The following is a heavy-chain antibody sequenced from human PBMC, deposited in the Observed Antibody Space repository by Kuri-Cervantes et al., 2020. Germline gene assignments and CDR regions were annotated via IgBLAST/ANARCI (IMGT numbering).Heavy chain of an antibody. D-gene: IGHD4-17*01. CDR1: GYTFTRYD. V-gene: IGHV1-8*01. Sequence: ASVKVSCKASGYTFTRYDINWVRQATGQGLEWMGWMNPDSGNAGYAQKFQDRVTMTGDTSISTAYMDLGSLRSVDTATYYCARCRDESGARSRWYFDLWGRGTLVTVSS. J-gene: IGHJ2*01. CDR2: MNPDSGNA. CDR3: ARCRDESGARSRWYFDL.